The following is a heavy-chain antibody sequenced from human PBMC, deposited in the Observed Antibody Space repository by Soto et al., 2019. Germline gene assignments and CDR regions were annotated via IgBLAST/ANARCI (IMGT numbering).Heavy chain of an antibody. V-gene: IGHV4-4*07. J-gene: IGHJ5*01. D-gene: IGHD6-13*01. CDR3: ARQTTYSSSWYDC. Sequence: ETLSLTCTVSGASIGNDYWTWIRQFEGKGLEWIGRIYTGGSTNYNPSLKSRITMSVDTSKKQFSLKLTSVTAADTAVYYCARQTTYSSSWYDCWGQRLLVTVSS. CDR1: GASIGNDY. CDR2: IYTGGST.